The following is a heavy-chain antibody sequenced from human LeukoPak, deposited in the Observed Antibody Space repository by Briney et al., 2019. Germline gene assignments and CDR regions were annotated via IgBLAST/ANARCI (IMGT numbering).Heavy chain of an antibody. CDR2: ISSGGSTI. J-gene: IGHJ5*02. CDR3: ARVQKGIAAAGTGGGWFEP. D-gene: IGHD6-13*01. V-gene: IGHV3-11*01. CDR1: GFTFSDYY. Sequence: GGSLRLSCAASGFTFSDYYMSWIRQAPGKGLEWISYISSGGSTIYYADSVWGQFTISRDNAKKSLYLQMNSLRAEDTAVYYCARVQKGIAAAGTGGGWFEPWGQGTLVTVS.